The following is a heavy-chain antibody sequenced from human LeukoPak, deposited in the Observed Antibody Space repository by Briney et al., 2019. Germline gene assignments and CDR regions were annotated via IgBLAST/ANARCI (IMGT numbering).Heavy chain of an antibody. CDR1: GGSISSGGYY. V-gene: IGHV4-31*03. Sequence: SQTLSLTCTVSGGSISSGGYYWSWMRQHPGKGLEWIGYIYYSGSTYYNPSLKSRVTISVDTSKNQFSLKLSSVTAADTAVYYCARDSRDDFPNRGFDYWGQGTLVTVSS. J-gene: IGHJ4*02. CDR2: IYYSGST. D-gene: IGHD1-1*01. CDR3: ARDSRDDFPNRGFDY.